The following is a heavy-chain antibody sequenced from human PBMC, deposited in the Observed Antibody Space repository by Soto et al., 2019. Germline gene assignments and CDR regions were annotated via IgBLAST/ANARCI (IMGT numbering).Heavy chain of an antibody. CDR2: MNPNSGNT. CDR3: VSSSSNYYYYYYMDV. CDR1: GYTFTSYD. D-gene: IGHD6-6*01. J-gene: IGHJ6*03. Sequence: ASVKVSCKASGYTFTSYDINWVRQATGQGLEWMGWMNPNSGNTGYAQKFQGRVTMTRNTSISTAYMELSSLRSEDTAVYYCVSSSSNYYYYYYMDVWGKGTTVTVSS. V-gene: IGHV1-8*01.